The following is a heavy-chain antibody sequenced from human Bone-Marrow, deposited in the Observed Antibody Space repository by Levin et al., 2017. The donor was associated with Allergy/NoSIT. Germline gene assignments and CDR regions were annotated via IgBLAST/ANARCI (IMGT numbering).Heavy chain of an antibody. CDR1: GGSIGTYF. CDR3: ARRGQYLIQEYYFDY. D-gene: IGHD5-18*01. J-gene: IGHJ4*02. V-gene: IGHV4-59*08. CDR2: ISHSGNT. Sequence: SQTLSLTCTVSGGSIGTYFWNWIRQSPGKGLEWIGYISHSGNTYYNPSLESRVTMSVDTSRNQFSLRLNSVTAADTAVYYCARRGQYLIQEYYFDYWGQGTLVSVSS.